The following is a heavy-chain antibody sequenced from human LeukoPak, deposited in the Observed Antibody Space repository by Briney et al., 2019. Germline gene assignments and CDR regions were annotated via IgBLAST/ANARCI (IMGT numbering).Heavy chain of an antibody. Sequence: GGSLRLSCAASGFSFWSYGVSWVRQAPGEGREWVGTTTDRGASTWYADSVKGRFTIYRDNSKNTLQLQMNSLRAEDTAVYYSARRDVVGTGHYFDYWGQGILVTVSS. CDR3: ARRDVVGTGHYFDY. J-gene: IGHJ4*02. CDR2: TTDRGAST. CDR1: GFSFWSYG. V-gene: IGHV3-23*01. D-gene: IGHD2-21*02.